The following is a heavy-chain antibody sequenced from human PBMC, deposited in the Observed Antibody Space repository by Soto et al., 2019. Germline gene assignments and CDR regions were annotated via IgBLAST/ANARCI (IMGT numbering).Heavy chain of an antibody. V-gene: IGHV3-66*01. CDR3: AREVRRRVVVAATDFSGFDP. Sequence: EVQLVESGGGLVQPGGSLRLSCAASGFTVSSNYMSWVRQAPGKGLEWVSVIYSGGSTYYADSVKGRFTISRDNSKNTLYLQMNSLRAEDTAVYYCAREVRRRVVVAATDFSGFDPWGQGTLVTVSS. D-gene: IGHD2-15*01. CDR1: GFTVSSNY. CDR2: IYSGGST. J-gene: IGHJ5*02.